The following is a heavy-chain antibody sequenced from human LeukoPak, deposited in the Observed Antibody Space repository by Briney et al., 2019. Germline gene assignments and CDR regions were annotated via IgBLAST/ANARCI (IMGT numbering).Heavy chain of an antibody. J-gene: IGHJ5*02. CDR3: AREWDPYCGGDCYSNWFDP. D-gene: IGHD2-21*02. CDR2: IIPILGIA. CDR1: GGTFSSYA. V-gene: IGHV1-69*04. Sequence: ALVKVSCKASGGTFSSYAISWVRQAPGQGLEWMGRIIPILGIANYAQKFQGRVTITADKSTSTAYMELSSLRSEDTAVYYCAREWDPYCGGDCYSNWFDPWGQGTLVTVSS.